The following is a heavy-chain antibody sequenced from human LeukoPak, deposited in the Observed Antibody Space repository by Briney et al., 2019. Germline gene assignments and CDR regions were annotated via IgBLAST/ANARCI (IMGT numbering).Heavy chain of an antibody. D-gene: IGHD6-19*01. V-gene: IGHV3-66*01. Sequence: QPGGSLRLSCAASGFTVGSNYMSWVRQAPGKGLEWVSVIYSGGSTYYADSVKGRFTISRDNSKNTLYLQMNSLRAEDTAVYYCAKGLGIAVAGRVHDAFDIWGQGTMVTVSS. CDR3: AKGLGIAVAGRVHDAFDI. CDR2: IYSGGST. J-gene: IGHJ3*02. CDR1: GFTVGSNY.